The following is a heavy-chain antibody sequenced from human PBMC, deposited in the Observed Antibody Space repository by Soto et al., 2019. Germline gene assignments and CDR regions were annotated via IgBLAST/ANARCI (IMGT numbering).Heavy chain of an antibody. Sequence: GGSLRLSCAASGFTFSSDAMSWVRQAPGKGLEWVSAISGSGGSTYYADSVKGRFTISRDNSKNTLYLQMNSLRAEDTAVYYCAKTKGRDTATVPRYFDYWGQGTLVTVSS. J-gene: IGHJ4*02. CDR1: GFTFSSDA. V-gene: IGHV3-23*01. CDR3: AKTKGRDTATVPRYFDY. D-gene: IGHD5-18*01. CDR2: ISGSGGST.